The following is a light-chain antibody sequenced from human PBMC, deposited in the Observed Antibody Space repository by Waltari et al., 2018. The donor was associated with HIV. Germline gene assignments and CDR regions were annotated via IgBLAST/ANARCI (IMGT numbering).Light chain of an antibody. CDR2: QDN. Sequence: SYELTQPPSVSVSPGQTASITCSGDKLGYKYACWYQQRPGQSPVLVIYQDNKRPSGIPERFSGSNSGNTATLTISGTQAMDEADYYCQAWDSSTAVFGGGTKLTVL. CDR3: QAWDSSTAV. V-gene: IGLV3-1*01. J-gene: IGLJ2*01. CDR1: KLGYKY.